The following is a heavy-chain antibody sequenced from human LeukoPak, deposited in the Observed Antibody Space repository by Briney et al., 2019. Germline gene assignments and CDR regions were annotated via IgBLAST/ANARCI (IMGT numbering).Heavy chain of an antibody. CDR2: IYYSGST. CDR1: GGSISSSSYY. V-gene: IGHV4-39*01. CDR3: ARPYCSGGSCNLGTFDY. Sequence: RSSETLSLTCTVSGGSISSSSYYWGWIRQPPGKGLEWIGSIYYSGSTYYNPSLKSRVTISVDTSKNQFSLKLSSVTAADTAVYYCARPYCSGGSCNLGTFDYWGQGTLVTVSS. D-gene: IGHD2-15*01. J-gene: IGHJ4*02.